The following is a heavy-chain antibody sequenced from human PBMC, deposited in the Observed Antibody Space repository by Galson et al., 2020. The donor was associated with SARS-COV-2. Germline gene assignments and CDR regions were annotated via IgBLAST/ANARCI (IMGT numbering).Heavy chain of an antibody. V-gene: IGHV3-30*18. J-gene: IGHJ3*01. CDR3: AKDQYYDLWSTYHRSAFDV. D-gene: IGHD3-3*01. Sequence: TGGSLRLSCAASGFTFSSYGMHWVRQAPGKGLEWVALTSYDGNKKLYADSVKGRFTISRDNSKNTLDLQMSSLRPEDTAVYYCAKDQYYDLWSTYHRSAFDVWGQGTVVTVSS. CDR2: TSYDGNKK. CDR1: GFTFSSYG.